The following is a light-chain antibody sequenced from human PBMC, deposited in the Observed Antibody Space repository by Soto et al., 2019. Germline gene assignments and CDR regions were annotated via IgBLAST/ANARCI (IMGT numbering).Light chain of an antibody. CDR3: SSYTSSRAYV. J-gene: IGLJ1*01. V-gene: IGLV2-14*01. CDR1: SSDVGGYNY. Sequence: QSVLTQPASVSGSPGQSITISVTGTSSDVGGYNYVSWYQQQSGKAPKLMIHEVSNRPSGVSNRFSGSKSGNTASLTISGLQAEDEADYYCSSYTSSRAYVFGIGTKVTVL. CDR2: EVS.